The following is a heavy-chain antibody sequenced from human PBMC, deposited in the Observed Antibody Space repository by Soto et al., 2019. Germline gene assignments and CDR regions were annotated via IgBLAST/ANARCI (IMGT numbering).Heavy chain of an antibody. CDR3: ARVSGGPPLHRSHSGSYPLHYYGMDV. J-gene: IGHJ6*02. CDR1: GGSISSGGAY. Sequence: PSETLSLTCTVSGGSISSGGAYWSWIRQHPGKGLEWTGYIHYSGSTNYNPSLKSRVTISVDTSKNQFSLKLSSVTAADTAVYYCARVSGGPPLHRSHSGSYPLHYYGMDVWGQGTTVTVSS. CDR2: IHYSGST. D-gene: IGHD3-10*01. V-gene: IGHV4-61*08.